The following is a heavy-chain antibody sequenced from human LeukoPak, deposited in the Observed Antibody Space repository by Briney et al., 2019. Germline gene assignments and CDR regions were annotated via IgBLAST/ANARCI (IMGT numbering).Heavy chain of an antibody. J-gene: IGHJ4*02. D-gene: IGHD3-22*01. CDR3: ARNDDSQNFDY. V-gene: IGHV3-53*01. Sequence: GGSLRLSCAASVFTVSSNYMSWVRQAPGKGLEWVSVIYSGGSTYYADSVKGRFTISRDNSKNTLYLQMNSLRAEDTAVYYCARNDDSQNFDYWGQGTLVTVSS. CDR1: VFTVSSNY. CDR2: IYSGGST.